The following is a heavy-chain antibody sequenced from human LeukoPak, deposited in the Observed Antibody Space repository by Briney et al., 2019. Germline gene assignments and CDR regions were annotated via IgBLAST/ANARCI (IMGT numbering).Heavy chain of an antibody. CDR3: ARGQCSGGSCYFGY. CDR1: GGSFSGYY. D-gene: IGHD2-15*01. CDR2: INHSGST. Sequence: PSETLSLTCAVYGGSFSGYYWSWIRQPPGKGLEWIGEINHSGSTNYNPSLKSRVTISVDTSKNQFSLRLSSVTAADTAVYYCARGQCSGGSCYFGYWGQGTLVTVSS. V-gene: IGHV4-34*01. J-gene: IGHJ4*02.